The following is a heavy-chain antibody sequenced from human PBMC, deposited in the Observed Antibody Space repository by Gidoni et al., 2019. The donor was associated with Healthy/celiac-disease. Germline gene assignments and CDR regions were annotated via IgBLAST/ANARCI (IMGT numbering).Heavy chain of an antibody. Sequence: EVQLVESGGGLVQPGGSLRLSYAASGFTFRSYWMSWVRQAPGKGLEWVANIKQDGSEKYYVDSVKGRFTISRDNAKNSLYLQMNSLRAEDTAVYYCARDQPPRDGYNPYYFDYWGQGTLVTVSS. CDR3: ARDQPPRDGYNPYYFDY. J-gene: IGHJ4*02. D-gene: IGHD5-12*01. V-gene: IGHV3-7*01. CDR1: GFTFRSYW. CDR2: IKQDGSEK.